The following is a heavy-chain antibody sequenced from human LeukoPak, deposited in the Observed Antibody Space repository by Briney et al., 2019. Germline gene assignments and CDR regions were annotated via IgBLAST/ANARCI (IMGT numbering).Heavy chain of an antibody. V-gene: IGHV3-74*01. J-gene: IGHJ4*02. CDR3: ANAPPLYYYDSSGYYDY. CDR2: ITSDGSGT. D-gene: IGHD3-22*01. CDR1: GFPFSNYW. Sequence: PGGSLRLSCAASGFPFSNYWMHWVRQAAGKGLVWLSHITSDGSGTYYADSVKGRFTISRDNSKNTLYLQMNSLRAEDTAVYYCANAPPLYYYDSSGYYDYWGQGTLVTVSS.